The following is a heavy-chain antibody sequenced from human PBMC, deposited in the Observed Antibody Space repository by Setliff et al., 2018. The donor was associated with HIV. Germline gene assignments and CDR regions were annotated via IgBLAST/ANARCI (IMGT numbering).Heavy chain of an antibody. D-gene: IGHD6-6*01. CDR1: GYPFHARY. Sequence: ASVKVSCKVSGYPFHARYIHWLRQAPGQAPEWMGCIHPNSGDTNFAQAFQERVTLTRDASITTAYMELSGLTSKDTAIYFCARENLVPNWLDPWGQGTLVTVSS. J-gene: IGHJ5*02. CDR2: IHPNSGDT. V-gene: IGHV1-2*02. CDR3: ARENLVPNWLDP.